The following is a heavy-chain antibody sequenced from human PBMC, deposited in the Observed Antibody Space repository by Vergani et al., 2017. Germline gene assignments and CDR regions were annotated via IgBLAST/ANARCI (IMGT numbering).Heavy chain of an antibody. CDR1: GFTFDDYT. CDR3: AKEWGGSESYYNSPPDY. Sequence: QLVYSGGVVVQPGGSLRLSCAASGFTFDDYTMHWVRQAPGKGLEWVSLISWDGGSTYYADSVKGRFTISRDNSKNSLYLQMNSLRTEDTALYYCAKEWGGSESYYNSPPDYWGQGTLVTVSS. D-gene: IGHD3-10*01. V-gene: IGHV3-43*01. CDR2: ISWDGGST. J-gene: IGHJ4*02.